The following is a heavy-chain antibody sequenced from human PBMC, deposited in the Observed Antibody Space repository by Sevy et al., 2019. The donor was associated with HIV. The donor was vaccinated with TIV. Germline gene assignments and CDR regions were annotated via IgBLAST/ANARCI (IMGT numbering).Heavy chain of an antibody. J-gene: IGHJ2*01. CDR3: ARDAQTEDDLDWYFDL. D-gene: IGHD7-27*01. V-gene: IGHV5-51*01. CDR2: IYPGDSDT. Sequence: GESLKISCKGSGYNFNNHWIGWVRQMPGKGLEWMGIIYPGDSDTRYSPSFQGQVTISADKSIRTAYLQWNSLKASDTAIYYCARDAQTEDDLDWYFDLWGRGTLVTVSS. CDR1: GYNFNNHW.